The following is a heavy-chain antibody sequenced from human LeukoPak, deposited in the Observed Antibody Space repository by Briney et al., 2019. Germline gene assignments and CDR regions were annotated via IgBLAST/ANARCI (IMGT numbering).Heavy chain of an antibody. J-gene: IGHJ4*02. CDR2: MNPNSGNT. CDR3: ARGIGSTTVTTLEYYFDY. V-gene: IGHV1-8*01. CDR1: GYTFTSYD. Sequence: ASVKVSCKASGYTFTSYDINWVRQATGQGLEWMGWMNPNSGNTGYAQKFQGRVTMTRNTSTSKAYMELSRLRSEDTAVYYCARGIGSTTVTTLEYYFDYWGQGTLVTVSS. D-gene: IGHD4-17*01.